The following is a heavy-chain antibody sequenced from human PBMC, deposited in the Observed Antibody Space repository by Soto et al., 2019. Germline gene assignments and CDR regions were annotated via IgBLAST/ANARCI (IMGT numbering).Heavy chain of an antibody. CDR2: IIPIFGTA. Sequence: QVQLVQSGAEVKKPGSSVKVSCKASGGTFSSYAISWVRQAPGQGLEWMGGIIPIFGTANYAQKFQGRVTITADESTSTAYMELSSLRSEDTAVYYCARERGYSYGNTRDVKIRAFDYWGQGTLVTVSS. V-gene: IGHV1-69*01. CDR3: ARERGYSYGNTRDVKIRAFDY. D-gene: IGHD5-18*01. J-gene: IGHJ4*02. CDR1: GGTFSSYA.